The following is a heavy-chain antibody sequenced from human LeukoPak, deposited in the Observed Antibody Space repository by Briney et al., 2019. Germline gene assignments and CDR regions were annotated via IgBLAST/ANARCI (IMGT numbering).Heavy chain of an antibody. CDR3: ARDAGSSWYWGALDM. V-gene: IGHV3-48*02. CDR1: GFTFNNYA. D-gene: IGHD6-13*01. Sequence: GGSLRLSCAASGFTFNNYAMNWVRQAPGKGLEWVSYISARSTIIYYADSVKGRFTVSRDEAKNSMYLQMNGLRDEDTAIYYCARDAGSSWYWGALDMWGQGTVVIVSS. CDR2: ISARSTII. J-gene: IGHJ3*02.